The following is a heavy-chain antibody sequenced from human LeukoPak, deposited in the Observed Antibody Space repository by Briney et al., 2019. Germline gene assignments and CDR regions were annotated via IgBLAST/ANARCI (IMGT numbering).Heavy chain of an antibody. CDR2: ISYDGSNK. CDR3: AKEFLSEAVAYFDY. D-gene: IGHD6-19*01. J-gene: IGHJ4*02. Sequence: GGSLRLSCAASGFTFSSYGMHWVRQAPGKGLEWVAVISYDGSNKYYADSVKGRFTISRDYSKNTLYLQMNSLRAEDTAVYYCAKEFLSEAVAYFDYWGQGTLVTVSS. CDR1: GFTFSSYG. V-gene: IGHV3-30*18.